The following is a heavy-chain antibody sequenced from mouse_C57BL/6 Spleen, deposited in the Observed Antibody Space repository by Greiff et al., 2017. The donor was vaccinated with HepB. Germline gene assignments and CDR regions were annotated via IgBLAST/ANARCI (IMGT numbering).Heavy chain of an antibody. CDR2: IDPSDSYT. CDR1: GYTFTSYW. CDR3: ARKGSPYYFDY. V-gene: IGHV1-50*01. J-gene: IGHJ2*01. Sequence: VQLQQPGAELVKPGASVKLSCKASGYTFTSYWMQWVKQRPGQGLEWIGEIDPSDSYTNYNQKFKGKATLTVDTSSSTAYMQLSSLTSEDSAVYYWARKGSPYYFDYWGQGTTLTVSS.